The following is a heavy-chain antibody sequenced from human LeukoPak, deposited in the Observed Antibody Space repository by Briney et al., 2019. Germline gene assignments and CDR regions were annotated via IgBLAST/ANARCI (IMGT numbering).Heavy chain of an antibody. Sequence: PSETLSLTCTVSGGSISSYYWSWIRQPPGKGLEWSGYIYYSGSTNYNPSLKSRVTISVDTSKNQFSLKLSSVTAADTAVYYCAREDIVVVVAATGVWFDPWGQGTLVTVSS. CDR3: AREDIVVVVAATGVWFDP. CDR1: GGSISSYY. CDR2: IYYSGST. V-gene: IGHV4-59*12. J-gene: IGHJ5*02. D-gene: IGHD2-15*01.